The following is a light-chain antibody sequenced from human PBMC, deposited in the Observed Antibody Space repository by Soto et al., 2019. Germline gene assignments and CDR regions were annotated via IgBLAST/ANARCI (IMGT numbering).Light chain of an antibody. CDR1: SSDVGGYNY. CDR2: DVS. CDR3: SSYTSDSTYV. Sequence: QSVLTQPASVSGSPGQSITISCTGTSSDVGGYNYVSWYQEHPGKAPKPMIYDVSNRPSGVSNRFSGSKSGNTASLTISGLQAEDEADYYCSSYTSDSTYVFGTGTKLTVL. V-gene: IGLV2-14*01. J-gene: IGLJ1*01.